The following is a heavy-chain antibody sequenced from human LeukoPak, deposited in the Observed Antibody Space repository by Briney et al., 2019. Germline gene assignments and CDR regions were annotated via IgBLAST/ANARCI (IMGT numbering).Heavy chain of an antibody. Sequence: GGSLRLSCAASGFTFSSYAMSWVRQAPGKGLEWVSAISGSGGSTYYADSVKGRFAISRDNSKNTLYLQMNSLRAEGTAVYYCAISKPYYDFWSGYLTTFDYWGQGTLVTVSS. CDR1: GFTFSSYA. V-gene: IGHV3-23*01. J-gene: IGHJ4*02. D-gene: IGHD3-3*01. CDR3: AISKPYYDFWSGYLTTFDY. CDR2: ISGSGGST.